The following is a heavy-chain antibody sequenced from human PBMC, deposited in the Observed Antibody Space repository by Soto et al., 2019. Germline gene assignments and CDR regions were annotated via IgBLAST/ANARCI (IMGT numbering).Heavy chain of an antibody. CDR1: GYTFTIYS. Sequence: DSRKSCCNASGYTFTIYSLHWVRQAPGQRLEWMGWINAGNGNTKYSQKFQGRVTITRDTSASTAYMELSSLRSEDTAVYYCASTQRGYSYDYYYYYYYGFDVWGQGTTVTVSS. CDR2: INAGNGNT. D-gene: IGHD5-18*01. V-gene: IGHV1-3*01. CDR3: ASTQRGYSYDYYYYYYYGFDV. J-gene: IGHJ6*02.